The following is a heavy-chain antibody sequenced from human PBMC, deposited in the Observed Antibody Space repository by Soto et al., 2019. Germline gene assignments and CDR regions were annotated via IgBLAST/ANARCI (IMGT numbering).Heavy chain of an antibody. CDR1: GFTFSSYA. J-gene: IGHJ3*02. CDR2: ISGSGGST. V-gene: IGHV3-23*01. D-gene: IGHD1-26*01. Sequence: GGSLRLSCAASGFTFSSYAMSWVRQAPGKGLEWVSAISGSGGSTYYADSVKGRFTISRNNSKNTLYLQMNSLRAEDKAVDYCAKDLGKVGAIAFDIWGQGTMVTVSS. CDR3: AKDLGKVGAIAFDI.